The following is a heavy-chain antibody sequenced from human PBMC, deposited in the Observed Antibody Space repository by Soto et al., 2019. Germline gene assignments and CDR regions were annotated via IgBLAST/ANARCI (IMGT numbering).Heavy chain of an antibody. J-gene: IGHJ3*02. D-gene: IGHD4-17*01. V-gene: IGHV4-4*02. CDR3: TRETPVAAFDI. CDR2: IYHNGNT. Sequence: QAQLQESGAGLVKPSETLSLTCAVSGDSISSSNWWDWVRQSPGEGLEWIGEIYHNGNTKYNPSLKSRVTISVDRSKNQFSLKMSYVTAADTAVYYCTRETPVAAFDIWGQGTMVTVSS. CDR1: GDSISSSNW.